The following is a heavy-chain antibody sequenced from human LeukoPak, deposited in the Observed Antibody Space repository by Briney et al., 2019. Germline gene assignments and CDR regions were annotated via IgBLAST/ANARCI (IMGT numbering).Heavy chain of an antibody. Sequence: GGSLRLSCAASGFTLSAYSMHWVRQAPGKGLEWAAVVSSIGRQEYYADSVKGRFTISGDDSKNTLYLQMTSLTVEDTGLYYCARAFAGAPFDLWGRGTLVTLSS. CDR2: VSSIGRQE. J-gene: IGHJ2*01. CDR3: ARAFAGAPFDL. CDR1: GFTLSAYS. V-gene: IGHV3-30*04. D-gene: IGHD3-10*01.